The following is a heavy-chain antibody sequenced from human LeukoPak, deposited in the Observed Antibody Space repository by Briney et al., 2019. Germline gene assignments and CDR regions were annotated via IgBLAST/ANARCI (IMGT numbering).Heavy chain of an antibody. J-gene: IGHJ6*03. CDR2: IYTSGST. Sequence: SETLSLTCTVSGGSISSGSYYWSWIRQPAGKGLEWIGRIYTSGSTNYNPSLKSRVTISVDTSKNQFSLKLSSVTAADTAVYFCARGVDLFGVIITPANYYYYVDVWGKGTTVTVSS. V-gene: IGHV4-61*02. CDR3: ARGVDLFGVIITPANYYYYVDV. D-gene: IGHD3-3*01. CDR1: GGSISSGSYY.